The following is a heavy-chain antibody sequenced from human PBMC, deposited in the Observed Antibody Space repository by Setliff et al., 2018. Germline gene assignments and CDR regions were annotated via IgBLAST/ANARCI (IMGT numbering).Heavy chain of an antibody. J-gene: IGHJ4*01. CDR2: IHASGSP. CDR3: ARERYFDWFFED. Sequence: KASETLSLTCTVSGGSITSGSFYWSWIRQPVGKKLEWIGRIHASGSPDYNPSFRSRVTISRDTSTNQFSLKLGSVTAADTAVYYCARERYFDWFFEDWGHGTLVTVSS. D-gene: IGHD3-9*01. CDR1: GGSITSGSFY. V-gene: IGHV4-61*02.